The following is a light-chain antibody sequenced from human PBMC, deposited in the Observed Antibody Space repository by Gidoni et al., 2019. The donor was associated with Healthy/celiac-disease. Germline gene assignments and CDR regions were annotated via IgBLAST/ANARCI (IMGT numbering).Light chain of an antibody. Sequence: EIVLTQSQATLSLSPGERATLPCRASQSVSSYLAWYQQKPGQAPRLLIYDASNRATGIPARFSGSGSGTDFTLTISSLEPEDFAVYYCQQRSNWLFTFGGGTKVEIK. CDR1: QSVSSY. J-gene: IGKJ4*01. V-gene: IGKV3-11*01. CDR2: DAS. CDR3: QQRSNWLFT.